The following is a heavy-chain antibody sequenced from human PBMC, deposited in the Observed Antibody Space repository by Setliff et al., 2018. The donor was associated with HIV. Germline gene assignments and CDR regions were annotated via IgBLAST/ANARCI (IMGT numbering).Heavy chain of an antibody. CDR3: ARGISALTASFDS. CDR1: GYSFTSYW. D-gene: IGHD2-21*02. CDR2: IFPGDSKM. J-gene: IGHJ4*02. V-gene: IGHV5-51*01. Sequence: GESLKISCKGSGYSFTSYWIAWVRQKPGKGLGWMGIIFPGDSKMRYSPSFQGRVTLSADKSISTAYLQWSSLQTSDSGMYYCARGISALTASFDSWGQGSLVTVSS.